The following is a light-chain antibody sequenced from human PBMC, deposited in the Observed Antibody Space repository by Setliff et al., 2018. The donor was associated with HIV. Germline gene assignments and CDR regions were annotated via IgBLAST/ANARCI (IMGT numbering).Light chain of an antibody. CDR1: SSDVGGYNS. Sequence: QSVLTQPASVSGSPGQSITISSTGTSSDVGGYNSVSWYQQHPGKAPKLMIYEVSNRPSGVSNRFSGSKSGNTASLTISGLQAEDEADYYCSSYTSSNTLVFGTGTKVTVL. J-gene: IGLJ1*01. CDR3: SSYTSSNTLV. V-gene: IGLV2-14*01. CDR2: EVS.